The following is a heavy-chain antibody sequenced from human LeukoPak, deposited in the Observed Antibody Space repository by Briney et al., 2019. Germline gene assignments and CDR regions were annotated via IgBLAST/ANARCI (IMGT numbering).Heavy chain of an antibody. D-gene: IGHD6-19*01. V-gene: IGHV3-30*02. Sequence: GGSLRLSCAASGFTFSSYGLHWVRQAPGKGLEWVAFIRYDGSNKYYADSVKGRFTISRDNAKNSLYPQMNSLRAEDTALYYCAKDGIAVAGTNYFDYWGQGTLVTVSS. J-gene: IGHJ4*02. CDR1: GFTFSSYG. CDR2: IRYDGSNK. CDR3: AKDGIAVAGTNYFDY.